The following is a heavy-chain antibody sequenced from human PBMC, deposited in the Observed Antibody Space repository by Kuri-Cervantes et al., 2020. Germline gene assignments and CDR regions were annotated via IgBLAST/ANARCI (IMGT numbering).Heavy chain of an antibody. Sequence: GESLKISCAASGFTFTSYWMSWVRQAPGKGLEWVANIKQDGSEKYYVASVKGRFTISRDNAKNSLYLQMNSLRAEDTAVYYCARIKSSSTQYYYYYYMDVWGKGTTVTVSS. D-gene: IGHD6-6*01. V-gene: IGHV3-7*03. CDR3: ARIKSSSTQYYYYYYMDV. CDR1: GFTFTSYW. CDR2: IKQDGSEK. J-gene: IGHJ6*03.